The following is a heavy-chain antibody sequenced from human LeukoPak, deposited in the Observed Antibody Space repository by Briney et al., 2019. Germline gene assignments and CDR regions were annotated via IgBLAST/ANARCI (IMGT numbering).Heavy chain of an antibody. V-gene: IGHV1-2*02. J-gene: IGHJ4*02. CDR3: ARETHCSSSEVDY. Sequence: ASVKVSCKASGYTFTGYYMHWVRQAPGQGLEWMGWINPNSGGTNYAQKFQGRVTMTRDTSISTAYMELSRLRSDDTAVYYCARETHCSSSEVDYWGQGTLVTVSS. CDR1: GYTFTGYY. CDR2: INPNSGGT. D-gene: IGHD6-6*01.